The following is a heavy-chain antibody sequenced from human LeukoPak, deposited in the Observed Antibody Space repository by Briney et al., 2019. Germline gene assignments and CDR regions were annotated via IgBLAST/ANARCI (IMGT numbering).Heavy chain of an antibody. V-gene: IGHV3-48*03. J-gene: IGHJ4*02. CDR1: GFTFSSYE. Sequence: GGSLRLSCAASGFTFSSYEMNWVRQAPGKGLEWVSYISSSGSTIYYADSVKGRFTISRDNANNSLYLQMNSLRAEDTAVYYCARATLSGSYLDYFDYWGQGTLVTVSS. CDR2: ISSSGSTI. D-gene: IGHD1-26*01. CDR3: ARATLSGSYLDYFDY.